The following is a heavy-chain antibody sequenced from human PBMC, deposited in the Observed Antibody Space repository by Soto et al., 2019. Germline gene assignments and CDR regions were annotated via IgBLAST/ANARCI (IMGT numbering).Heavy chain of an antibody. CDR3: ARDRNSNDVGWFDP. CDR1: GYTFTSYG. D-gene: IGHD1-1*01. CDR2: ISAYNGNT. Sequence: SVKVSCKASGYTFTSYGISWVRQAPGQGLEWMGWISAYNGNTNYAQKLQGRVTMTTDTSTSTAYMELRSLRSDDTAVYCCARDRNSNDVGWFDPWGQGTLVTVSS. V-gene: IGHV1-18*01. J-gene: IGHJ5*02.